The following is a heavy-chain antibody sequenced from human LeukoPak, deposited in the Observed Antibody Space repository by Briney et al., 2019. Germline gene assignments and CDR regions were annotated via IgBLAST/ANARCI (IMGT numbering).Heavy chain of an antibody. V-gene: IGHV5-51*01. CDR1: GYSFTSYW. J-gene: IGHJ6*02. D-gene: IGHD2-21*01. Sequence: GESLKISCKGSGYSFTSYWVGWVRQMPGKGLEWMGIIYPGDSDTRYSPSFQGQVTISADKSISTAYLQWSSLKASDTAMYYCARQGGDLYYYYYGMDVWGQGTTVTVSS. CDR2: IYPGDSDT. CDR3: ARQGGDLYYYYYGMDV.